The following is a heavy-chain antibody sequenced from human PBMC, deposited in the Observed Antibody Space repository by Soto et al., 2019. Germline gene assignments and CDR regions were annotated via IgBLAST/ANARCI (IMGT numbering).Heavy chain of an antibody. CDR2: ISYDGSNK. CDR3: ARGGDSSSSHYYYYGMDV. D-gene: IGHD6-6*01. CDR1: GFTFSSYA. Sequence: GGSLRLSCAASGFTFSSYAMHWVRQAPGKGLEWVAVISYDGSNKYYADSVKGRFTISRENSKNTLYLQMNSLRAEDTAVYYCARGGDSSSSHYYYYGMDVWGQGTTVTVSS. J-gene: IGHJ6*02. V-gene: IGHV3-30-3*01.